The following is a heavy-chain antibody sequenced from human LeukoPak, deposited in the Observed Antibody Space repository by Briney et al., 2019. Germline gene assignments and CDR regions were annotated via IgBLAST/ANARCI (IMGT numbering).Heavy chain of an antibody. CDR2: ISSSGTMI. V-gene: IGHV3-48*03. Sequence: PGGSLRLSCAASGITFSGYAMNWGRQAPGKGLEWISYISSSGTMIYWADSVKGRITISRDNSKNSLYLQMSSLRAEDTAVYYCVKVSGGYYEGSCDYWGQGTLVTVSS. CDR3: VKVSGGYYEGSCDY. CDR1: GITFSGYA. J-gene: IGHJ4*02. D-gene: IGHD3-22*01.